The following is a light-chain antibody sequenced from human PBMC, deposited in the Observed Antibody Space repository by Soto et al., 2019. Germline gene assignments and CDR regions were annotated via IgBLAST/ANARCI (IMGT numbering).Light chain of an antibody. J-gene: IGKJ1*01. CDR2: GTS. CDR1: QSFSRTY. Sequence: EIVLTQSPGTLSLSPGQRATLSCRASQSFSRTYLAWFHQKPGQPPRLRIYGTSSRATGIPDRFSGGGSGTDFTLTISRLEPEDFAVYYCQHYGSSPPWTFGQGTKVEVK. CDR3: QHYGSSPPWT. V-gene: IGKV3-20*01.